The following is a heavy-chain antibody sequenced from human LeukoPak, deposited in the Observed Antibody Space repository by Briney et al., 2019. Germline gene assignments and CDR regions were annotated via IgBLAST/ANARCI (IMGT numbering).Heavy chain of an antibody. CDR1: LGTFSSYA. CDR3: ARGLRPYYYDSSGYYPY. V-gene: IGHV1-18*01. CDR2: ISAYNGNT. Sequence: ASVKVSCKASLGTFSSYAISWVRQAPGQGLEWMGWISAYNGNTNYAQKLQGRVTMTTDTSTSTAYMELRSLRSDDTAVYYCARGLRPYYYDSSGYYPYWGQGTLVTVSS. D-gene: IGHD3-22*01. J-gene: IGHJ4*02.